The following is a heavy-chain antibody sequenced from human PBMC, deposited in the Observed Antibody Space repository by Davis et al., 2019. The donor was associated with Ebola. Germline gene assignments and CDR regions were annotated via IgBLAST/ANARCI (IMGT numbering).Heavy chain of an antibody. CDR3: ARGPRYNWNWGVY. J-gene: IGHJ4*02. CDR1: GLTVSSNY. D-gene: IGHD1-7*01. Sequence: PGGSLRLSCAASGLTVSSNYMSWVRQAPGKGLEWVSFISSSSNYIYYADSVKGRFTVSRDNAKNSLYLQMNSLRPEDTAVYYCARGPRYNWNWGVYWGQGTLVTVSS. V-gene: IGHV3-21*04. CDR2: ISSSSNYI.